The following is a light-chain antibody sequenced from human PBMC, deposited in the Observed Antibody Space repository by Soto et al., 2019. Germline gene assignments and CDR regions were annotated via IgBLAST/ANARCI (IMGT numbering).Light chain of an antibody. Sequence: QSVLTQPPSVSAAPGQKVTISCSGNTSNIGSHYVSWYQQLPGTAPKLLIYDNNRRPLGIPDRFSGSKSGTSATLAITGIQTGDEADYYCGTWDSSLSGVVFGGGTKVTVL. J-gene: IGLJ2*01. CDR1: TSNIGSHY. CDR3: GTWDSSLSGVV. V-gene: IGLV1-51*01. CDR2: DNN.